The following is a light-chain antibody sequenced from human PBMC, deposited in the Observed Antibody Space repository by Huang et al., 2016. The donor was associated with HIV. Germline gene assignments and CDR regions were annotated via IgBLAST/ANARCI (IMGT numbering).Light chain of an antibody. Sequence: EIVLTQSPATLSLSPGERATLSCRASQSVSSYLAWYQPKPGQAPRLLIYDASNRATGIPARFSGSGSGTDFTLTISSLEPEDFAVYYCQHRSNWPQLTFGGGTKVEIK. CDR2: DAS. V-gene: IGKV3-11*01. CDR3: QHRSNWPQLT. J-gene: IGKJ4*01. CDR1: QSVSSY.